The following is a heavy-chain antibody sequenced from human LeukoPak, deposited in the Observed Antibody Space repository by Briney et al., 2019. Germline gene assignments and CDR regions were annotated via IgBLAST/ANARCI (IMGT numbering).Heavy chain of an antibody. J-gene: IGHJ4*02. CDR1: GFAVSSNY. D-gene: IGHD6-19*01. CDR2: ISPSGGA. CDR3: ANVRAGHYFDY. V-gene: IGHV3-53*01. Sequence: GGSLRLSCAASGFAVSSNYMSWVRQAPGKGLEWVASISPSGGAYYADSVKGRFTISRDSSKTTLYLQMNSLRAEDTAVYYCANVRAGHYFDYWGQGTLVTVSS.